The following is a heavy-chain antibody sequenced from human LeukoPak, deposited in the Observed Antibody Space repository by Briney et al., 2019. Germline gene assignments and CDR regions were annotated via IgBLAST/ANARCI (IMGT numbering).Heavy chain of an antibody. V-gene: IGHV4-59*01. D-gene: IGHD3-22*01. CDR1: GGSISTYY. CDR2: IYYSGST. J-gene: IGHJ4*02. Sequence: SETLSLTCTVSGGSISTYYWSWIRQPPGKGLEWIGYIYYSGSTNYNPSLTSRVIISLDTSKNQFSLKVTSVTAADTAVYYCARVGYYDSSGTDFDYWGQGTLVTVSS. CDR3: ARVGYYDSSGTDFDY.